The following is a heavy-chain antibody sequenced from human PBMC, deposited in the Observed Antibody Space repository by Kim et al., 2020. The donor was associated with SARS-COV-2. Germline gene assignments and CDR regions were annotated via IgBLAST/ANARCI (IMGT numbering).Heavy chain of an antibody. Sequence: GGSLRLSCAASGITVSSNSMSWVRQVPGKGLEWVSVIYSGGSTYYADSVKGRFTISRDSSKNTLYLQMNILKGEDTAVYYCARDNSGYFDYWGQGTLVTV. D-gene: IGHD2-15*01. CDR2: IYSGGST. V-gene: IGHV3-53*01. J-gene: IGHJ4*02. CDR1: GITVSSNS. CDR3: ARDNSGYFDY.